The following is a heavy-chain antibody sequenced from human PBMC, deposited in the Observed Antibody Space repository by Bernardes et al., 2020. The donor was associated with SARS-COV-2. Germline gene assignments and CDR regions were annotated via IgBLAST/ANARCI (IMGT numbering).Heavy chain of an antibody. CDR3: AKRKQIFHLSEWDVGMDV. V-gene: IGHV3-15*01. J-gene: IGHJ6*02. Sequence: GGSLRLSCVASGFNFNSAWMNWVRQAPGKGLEWVGRIKSRADGGTSDYSAAVRGRFSISRDDSKDTLYLQMNSLGPEDTAVYYCAKRKQIFHLSEWDVGMDVWGQGTTVTVS. CDR1: GFNFNSAW. D-gene: IGHD1-26*01. CDR2: IKSRADGGTS.